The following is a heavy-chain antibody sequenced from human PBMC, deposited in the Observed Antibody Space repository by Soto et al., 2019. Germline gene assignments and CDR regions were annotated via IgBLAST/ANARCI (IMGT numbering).Heavy chain of an antibody. Sequence: QLQLQESGPGLVKPSETLSLTCTVSGGSISSSSYYWGWIRQPPGKGLEWIGSIYYSGSTYYNPSLKSRVTISVDTSKNQFSLKLSSVTAADTAVYYCARRGLSYYDSSARGPFDYWGQGTLVTVSS. V-gene: IGHV4-39*01. CDR2: IYYSGST. D-gene: IGHD3-22*01. CDR3: ARRGLSYYDSSARGPFDY. J-gene: IGHJ4*02. CDR1: GGSISSSSYY.